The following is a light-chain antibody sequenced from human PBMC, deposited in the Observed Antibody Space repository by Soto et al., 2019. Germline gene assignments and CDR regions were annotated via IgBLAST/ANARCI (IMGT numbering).Light chain of an antibody. CDR2: SAS. CDR1: QSVASSY. CDR3: QQRNSWPTSLT. J-gene: IGKJ4*01. Sequence: EVVLTQSPGTLSLSPGERVTLSCRASQSVASSYLAWYQQKPGRAPRLLFYSASSRATGIPDRFSGSGSGTDFTLTISRLEPEDFAVYYCQQRNSWPTSLTFGGGTKVEIK. V-gene: IGKV3D-20*02.